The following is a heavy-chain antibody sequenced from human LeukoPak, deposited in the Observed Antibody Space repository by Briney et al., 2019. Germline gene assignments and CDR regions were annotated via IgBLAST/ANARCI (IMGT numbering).Heavy chain of an antibody. J-gene: IGHJ4*02. Sequence: GETLTLSCAASGFTVSTNYMSWIRQPPGKGLEWVSTIYAGGSTYYADSVKGRFTISRDRSKNPLSFKMNSLTAEDTAVYYCATTIPYGSGRQRPGKYYFDYWGQGTMVTVSS. CDR2: IYAGGST. D-gene: IGHD3-10*01. CDR3: ATTIPYGSGRQRPGKYYFDY. CDR1: GFTVSTNY. V-gene: IGHV3-53*01.